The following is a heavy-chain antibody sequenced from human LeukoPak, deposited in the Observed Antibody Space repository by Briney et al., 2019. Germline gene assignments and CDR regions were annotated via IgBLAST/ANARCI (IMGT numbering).Heavy chain of an antibody. V-gene: IGHV3-48*03. CDR3: ARDHDY. CDR1: GFTFSSYE. Sequence: RGSRRLSCAASGFTFSSYEMNWVRQAPGKGLEWVSYISSSGRTIFYADSVKGRFTISRDNAKNSLHLQMNSLRAEDTAVYYCARDHDYWGQGTLVTVSS. CDR2: ISSSGRTI. J-gene: IGHJ4*02.